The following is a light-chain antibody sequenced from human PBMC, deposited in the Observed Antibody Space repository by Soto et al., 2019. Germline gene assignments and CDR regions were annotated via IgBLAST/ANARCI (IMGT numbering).Light chain of an antibody. CDR1: LGISGW. V-gene: IGKV1-12*02. CDR3: QQTDSFPFT. Sequence: DVQMSQSPSSVSASRGDRVTIACRASLGISGWLAWYQQKPGKAPKLLIYAASSLQTGVPSRFTGSGSGTDFTLTISSLQPEDFATYYCQQTDSFPFTFGPGTKVDI. J-gene: IGKJ3*01. CDR2: AAS.